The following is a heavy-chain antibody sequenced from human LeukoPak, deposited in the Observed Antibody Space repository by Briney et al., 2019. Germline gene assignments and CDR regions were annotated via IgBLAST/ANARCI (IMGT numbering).Heavy chain of an antibody. CDR2: INPNSGGT. D-gene: IGHD3-10*01. CDR3: ARDLFRGSTNYGMDV. J-gene: IGHJ6*02. V-gene: IGHV1-2*02. Sequence: GASVKVSCKASGYTFTGYYMHWVRQAPGQGLEWMGWINPNSGGTSYAQKFQGRVTMTRDTSISTAYMELSRLRSDDTAVYHCARDLFRGSTNYGMDVWGQGTTVTVSS. CDR1: GYTFTGYY.